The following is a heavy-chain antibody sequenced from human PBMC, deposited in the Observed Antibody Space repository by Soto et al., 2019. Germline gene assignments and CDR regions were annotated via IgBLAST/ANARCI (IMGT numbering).Heavy chain of an antibody. V-gene: IGHV1-69*13. CDR2: IIPLFGTA. J-gene: IGHJ4*02. CDR1: GGTFSNYA. CDR3: ARGVHYDSSGYYYVY. D-gene: IGHD3-22*01. Sequence: SVKVSCKASGGTFSNYAIDWVRQAPGQGLEWMGGIIPLFGTANYAQKFQGRITITADESTSTAYMELRSLRSEDTAVYYCARGVHYDSSGYYYVYWGQGTLVTVSS.